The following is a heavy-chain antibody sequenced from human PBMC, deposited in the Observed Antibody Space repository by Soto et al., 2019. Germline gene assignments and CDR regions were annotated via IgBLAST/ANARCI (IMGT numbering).Heavy chain of an antibody. Sequence: QVQLVQSGAEVKKPGASVKVSCKASGYTFTSYGISWVRQAPGQGLEWMGWISAYNGNTNYAQKLQGRVTMTTDTSASTAYMALRSLRSDDTAVYYCARDSRITMIVVVTPDDAFDIWGQGTMVTVSS. CDR3: ARDSRITMIVVVTPDDAFDI. V-gene: IGHV1-18*01. CDR2: ISAYNGNT. J-gene: IGHJ3*02. CDR1: GYTFTSYG. D-gene: IGHD3-22*01.